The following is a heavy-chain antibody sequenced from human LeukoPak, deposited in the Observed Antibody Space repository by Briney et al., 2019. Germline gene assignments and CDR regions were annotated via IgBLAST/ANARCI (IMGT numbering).Heavy chain of an antibody. Sequence: GGSLQIFFQGSGYRFTSYWIGWVRPMPGKGLEWMGIIYPGDSDTRYSPSFQGQVTISADKSISTAYLQWSSLKASDTAMYYCARSYSYYYDSSFDYWGPGTLVTVSS. CDR3: ARSYSYYYDSSFDY. J-gene: IGHJ4*02. V-gene: IGHV5-51*01. CDR1: GYRFTSYW. CDR2: IYPGDSDT. D-gene: IGHD3-22*01.